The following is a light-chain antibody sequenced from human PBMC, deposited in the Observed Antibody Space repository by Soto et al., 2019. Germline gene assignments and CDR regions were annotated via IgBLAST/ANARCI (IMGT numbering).Light chain of an antibody. Sequence: QAVVTQEPSLTVSPGGRVTLTCASSTGEVTSGYYPNWFQQKPGQAPRPLIYSTSNKHSWTPARFSGSLLGGKAALTLSGVQAEDEAEYYWLLYYGGAHGVFGGGTKLTVL. J-gene: IGLJ3*02. CDR2: STS. CDR1: TGEVTSGYY. CDR3: LLYYGGAHGV. V-gene: IGLV7-43*01.